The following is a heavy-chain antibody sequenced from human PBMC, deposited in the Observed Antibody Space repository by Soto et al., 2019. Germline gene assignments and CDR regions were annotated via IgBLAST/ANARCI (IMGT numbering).Heavy chain of an antibody. V-gene: IGHV1-2*04. CDR2: INPDSGGT. Sequence: ASVKVSCKASGYTFTGFYIHWVRQAPGQGLEWVGWINPDSGGTNYAQKFQGWVTMTRDTSVNAAYMELSRLRSDDTAVYYCRTLSHSGSYYTDYWGQGTLVTVTS. CDR3: RTLSHSGSYYTDY. CDR1: GYTFTGFY. J-gene: IGHJ4*02. D-gene: IGHD3-10*01.